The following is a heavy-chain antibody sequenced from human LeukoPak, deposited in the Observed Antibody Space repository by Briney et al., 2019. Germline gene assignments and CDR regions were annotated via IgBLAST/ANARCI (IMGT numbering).Heavy chain of an antibody. CDR1: GGSISSYY. CDR3: ARAMCCSGGSCYSERLGCHYMDV. D-gene: IGHD2-15*01. CDR2: ISGSGGST. Sequence: ETLPLTCTVSGGSISSYYWSWIRQPPGKGLEWVSAISGSGGSTYYADSVKGRFTISRDNSKNTLYLQMNSLRAEDTAVYYCARAMCCSGGSCYSERLGCHYMDVWGKGTTVTISS. J-gene: IGHJ6*03. V-gene: IGHV3-53*01.